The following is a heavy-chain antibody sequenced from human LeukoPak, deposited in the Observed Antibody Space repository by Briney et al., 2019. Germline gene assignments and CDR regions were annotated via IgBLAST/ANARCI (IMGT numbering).Heavy chain of an antibody. Sequence: GASVKVSCKASGYTFTSYDINWVRQATGQGLEWMGWMNPNSGNTGYAQKFQGRVTMTRNTSISTAYMELSSLRSEDTAVYYCARGLKQQLVRGVDYWGQGTLVTVSS. CDR1: GYTFTSYD. V-gene: IGHV1-8*01. CDR2: MNPNSGNT. D-gene: IGHD6-13*01. CDR3: ARGLKQQLVRGVDY. J-gene: IGHJ4*02.